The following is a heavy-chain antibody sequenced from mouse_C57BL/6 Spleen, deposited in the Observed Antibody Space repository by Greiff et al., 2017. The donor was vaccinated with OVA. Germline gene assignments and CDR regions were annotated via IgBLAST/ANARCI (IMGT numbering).Heavy chain of an antibody. CDR2: IYPGGGYT. D-gene: IGHD2-2*01. J-gene: IGHJ4*01. CDR1: GYTFTNYW. V-gene: IGHV1-63*01. CDR3: ARERLRDGYDWAAYAMDY. Sequence: QVQLQQPGAELVRPGTSVKMSCKASGYTFTNYWIGWAKQRPGHGLEWIGDIYPGGGYTNYNEKFKGKATLTADKSSSTAYMQFSSLTSEDSAIYYCARERLRDGYDWAAYAMDYWGQGTSVTVSS.